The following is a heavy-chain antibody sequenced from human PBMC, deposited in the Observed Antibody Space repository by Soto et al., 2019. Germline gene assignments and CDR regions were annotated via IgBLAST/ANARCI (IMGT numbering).Heavy chain of an antibody. Sequence: WETLHLTCAVYGGSFSGYCWSWIRQPPGKGLEWIGEINHSGSTNYNPSLKSRVTISVDTSKNQFSLKLSSVTAADTAVYYCARDAVNYDFWSGYTNGEYNWFDPWGQGTLVTVSS. CDR1: GGSFSGYC. CDR2: INHSGST. J-gene: IGHJ5*02. CDR3: ARDAVNYDFWSGYTNGEYNWFDP. V-gene: IGHV4-34*01. D-gene: IGHD3-3*01.